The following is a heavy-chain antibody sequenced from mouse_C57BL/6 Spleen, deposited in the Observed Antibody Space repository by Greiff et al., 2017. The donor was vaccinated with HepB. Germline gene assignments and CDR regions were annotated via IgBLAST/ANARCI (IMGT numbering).Heavy chain of an antibody. CDR1: GFTFSSYA. J-gene: IGHJ3*01. V-gene: IGHV5-9-1*02. CDR2: ISSGGDYI. Sequence: EVNVVESGEGLVKPGGSLKLSCAASGFTFSSYAMSWVRQTPEKRLEWVAYISSGGDYIYYAAPVKGRFTISRDNARNTLDLQMSSLKSEDTARYYCTRAPQLRLGPWFAYWGQGTLVTVSA. CDR3: TRAPQLRLGPWFAY. D-gene: IGHD3-2*02.